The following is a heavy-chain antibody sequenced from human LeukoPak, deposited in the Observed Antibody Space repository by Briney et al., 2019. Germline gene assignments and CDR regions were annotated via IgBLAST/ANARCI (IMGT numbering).Heavy chain of an antibody. CDR2: INHSGST. V-gene: IGHV4-34*01. Sequence: SETLSLTCAVYGGSFSGYYWSWIRQPPGKGLEWIGEINHSGSTNYNPSLKSRVTISVDTSKNQFSLKLSSVTAAGTAVYYCGRDFPLTGDYYFGAFDIWGQGTMVTVSS. CDR3: GRDFPLTGDYYFGAFDI. J-gene: IGHJ3*02. CDR1: GGSFSGYY. D-gene: IGHD4-17*01.